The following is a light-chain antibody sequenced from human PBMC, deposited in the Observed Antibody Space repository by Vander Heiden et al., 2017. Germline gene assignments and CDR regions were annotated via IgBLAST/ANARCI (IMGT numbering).Light chain of an antibody. CDR3: QQSYSTSTWT. V-gene: IGKV1-39*01. Sequence: DIQMTQSPSSLSASVGDRVTITCRASQSISNFLNWYQQKPGKAPKLLIYAASSLQSGVPSRFSGSGFGTDFTLTISSLQPEDFATYYCQQSYSTSTWTFGRGTKVEIK. J-gene: IGKJ1*01. CDR1: QSISNF. CDR2: AAS.